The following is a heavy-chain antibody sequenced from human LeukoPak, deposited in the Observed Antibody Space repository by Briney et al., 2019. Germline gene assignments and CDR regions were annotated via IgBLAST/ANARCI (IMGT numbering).Heavy chain of an antibody. CDR1: GYTFTGYY. CDR2: INPNSGGT. Sequence: ASVKVSCKASGYTFTGYYTHWVRQAPGQGLEWMGWINPNSGGTNYAQKFQGWVTMTRDTSISTAYMELSRLRSDDTAVYYCVINSGYDSPLDYWGQGTLVTVSS. J-gene: IGHJ4*02. CDR3: VINSGYDSPLDY. V-gene: IGHV1-2*04. D-gene: IGHD5-12*01.